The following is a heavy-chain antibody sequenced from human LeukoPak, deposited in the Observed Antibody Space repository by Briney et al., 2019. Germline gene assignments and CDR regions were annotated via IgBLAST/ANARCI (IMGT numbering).Heavy chain of an antibody. CDR3: ARSFSYDYVWGSPETGDY. D-gene: IGHD3-16*01. CDR1: GFTFSSYE. CDR2: ISSSGSTI. Sequence: PGGSLRLSCAASGFTFSSYEMNWVRQAPGKGLEWVSYISSSGSTIYYADSVKGRFTISRDNAKNSLYLQMNSLRAEDTAVYYCARSFSYDYVWGSPETGDYWGQGTLVTVSS. V-gene: IGHV3-48*03. J-gene: IGHJ4*02.